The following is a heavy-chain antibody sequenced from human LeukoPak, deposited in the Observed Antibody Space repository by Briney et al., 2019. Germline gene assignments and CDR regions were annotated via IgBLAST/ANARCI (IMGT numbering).Heavy chain of an antibody. D-gene: IGHD1-26*01. V-gene: IGHV5-51*01. CDR3: ARHTVGALVAPWLDY. J-gene: IGHJ4*02. CDR1: GCRFTSYW. Sequence: PGGPVKISFKGSGCRFTSYWIGWVRPRPGKGVEGMGIIYPCHSHTTYSPSFQGQVTISADKSISPAYLQWSSLKASDTAMYYCARHTVGALVAPWLDYWGQGTLVTVSS. CDR2: IYPCHSHT.